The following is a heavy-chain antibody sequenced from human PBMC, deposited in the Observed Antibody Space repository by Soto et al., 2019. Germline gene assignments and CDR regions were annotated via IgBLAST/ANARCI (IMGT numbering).Heavy chain of an antibody. CDR3: AKLIGYCSSTSCYEPDYYYGMDV. Sequence: GGSLRLSCAASGFTFSSYGMHWVRQAPGKGLEWVAVISYDGSNKYYADSVKGRFTISRDNSKNTLYLQMNGLRAEDTAVYYCAKLIGYCSSTSCYEPDYYYGMDVWGQGTTVTVSS. CDR2: ISYDGSNK. V-gene: IGHV3-30*18. J-gene: IGHJ6*02. CDR1: GFTFSSYG. D-gene: IGHD2-2*01.